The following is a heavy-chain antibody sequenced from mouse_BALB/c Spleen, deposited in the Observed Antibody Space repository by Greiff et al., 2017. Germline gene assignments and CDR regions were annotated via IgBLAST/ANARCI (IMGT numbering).Heavy chain of an antibody. Sequence: DVMLVESGGGLVQPGGSRKLSCAASGFTFSSFGMHWVRQAPEKGLEWVAYISSGSSTIYYADTVKGRFTISRDNPKNTLFLQMTSLRSEDTAMYYCARSGGYYYFDYWGQGTTLTVSS. J-gene: IGHJ2*01. CDR2: ISSGSSTI. D-gene: IGHD2-3*01. CDR1: GFTFSSFG. V-gene: IGHV5-17*02. CDR3: ARSGGYYYFDY.